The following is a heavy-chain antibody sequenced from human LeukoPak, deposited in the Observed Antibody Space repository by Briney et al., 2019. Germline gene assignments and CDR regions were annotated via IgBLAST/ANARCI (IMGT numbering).Heavy chain of an antibody. CDR1: GGTFSSYA. D-gene: IGHD5-24*01. J-gene: IGHJ5*02. CDR3: ARFVEMATIRNPRGSWFDP. CDR2: IIPILGIA. Sequence: SVKVSCKASGGTFSSYAISWVRQAPGQGLEWMGRIIPILGIANYAQKFQGGVTITADKSTSTAYMELSSLRSEDTAVYYCARFVEMATIRNPRGSWFDPWGQGTLVTVSS. V-gene: IGHV1-69*04.